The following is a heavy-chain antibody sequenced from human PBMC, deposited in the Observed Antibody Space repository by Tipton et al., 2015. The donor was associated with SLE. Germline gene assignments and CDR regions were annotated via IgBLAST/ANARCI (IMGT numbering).Heavy chain of an antibody. CDR1: GGSISSHY. CDR2: IYASGST. CDR3: ARVRGISSWYDY. V-gene: IGHV4-4*08. D-gene: IGHD6-13*01. J-gene: IGHJ4*02. Sequence: TLSLTCTVSGGSISSHYWSWIRQPPGKGLEWIGYIYASGSTNYNPSLKSRLTISVDTSKSQFSLKLRSVTAADTAVYYCARVRGISSWYDYWGQGTLVTVSS.